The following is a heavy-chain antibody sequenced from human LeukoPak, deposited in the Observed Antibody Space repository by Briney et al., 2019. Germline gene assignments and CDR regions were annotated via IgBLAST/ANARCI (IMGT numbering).Heavy chain of an antibody. CDR1: GGTFSSYA. CDR3: TRGHGDYTYFDY. D-gene: IGHD4-17*01. J-gene: IGHJ4*02. CDR2: IIPIFGTA. Sequence: SVKVSCKASGGTFSSYAISWVRQAPGQGLEWMGGIIPIFGTANYAQKFQGRVTITADKSTSTAYMELSSLRSEDTAVYYCTRGHGDYTYFDYWGQGTLVTVSS. V-gene: IGHV1-69*06.